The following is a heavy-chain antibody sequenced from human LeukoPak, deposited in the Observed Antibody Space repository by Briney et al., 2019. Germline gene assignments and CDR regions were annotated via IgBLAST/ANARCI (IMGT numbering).Heavy chain of an antibody. J-gene: IGHJ4*02. V-gene: IGHV4-31*03. CDR2: IYYSRST. CDR1: GGSISSGGYY. Sequence: PSETLSLTCTVSGGSISSGGYYWSWIRQHPGKGLEWIGYIYYSRSTYYNPSLKSRVTISVDTSKNQFSLKLSSVTAADTAVYYCAREGRIYYDSSHYFDYWGQGTLVTVSS. D-gene: IGHD3-22*01. CDR3: AREGRIYYDSSHYFDY.